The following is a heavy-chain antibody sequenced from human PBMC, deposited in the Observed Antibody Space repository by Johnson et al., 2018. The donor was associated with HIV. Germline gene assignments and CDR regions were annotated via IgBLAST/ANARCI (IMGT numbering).Heavy chain of an antibody. D-gene: IGHD1-7*01. V-gene: IGHV3-30-3*02. CDR3: AKWGTITGTTGVFDI. CDR2: ISYDGSNK. CDR1: GFTFSSYA. Sequence: QLVESGGGVVQPGRSLRLSCAASGFTFSSYAMHWVRQAPGKGLEWVAVISYDGSNKYYTDSVKGRFTISRDNSKNTLYLQMNSLRAEDTAVYYCAKWGTITGTTGVFDIWGQGTMVTVSS. J-gene: IGHJ3*02.